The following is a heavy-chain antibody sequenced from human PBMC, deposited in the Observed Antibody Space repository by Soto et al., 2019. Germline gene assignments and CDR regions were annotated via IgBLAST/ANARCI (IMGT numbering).Heavy chain of an antibody. J-gene: IGHJ4*02. CDR2: ISPTYGTP. D-gene: IGHD4-17*01. V-gene: IGHV1-69*06. Sequence: QVQLVQSGAGVKKPGSSVKVSCKASGGTFRQNVISWVRKAPGQGLERMGGISPTYGTPNYAQKFQGTITITSDKSTSTAYMALNSLNSQDTAVYFCATVTRPGVDFFYFWGQGTLVTVSS. CDR3: ATVTRPGVDFFYF. CDR1: GGTFRQNV.